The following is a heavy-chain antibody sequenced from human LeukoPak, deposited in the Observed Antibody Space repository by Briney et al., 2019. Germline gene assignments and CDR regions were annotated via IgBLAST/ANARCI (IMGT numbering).Heavy chain of an antibody. CDR2: IYRSGNT. CDR3: ARDPRWLTPDCNTTGCYVNWFDP. CDR1: GYSISSGFL. V-gene: IGHV4-38-2*02. Sequence: SETLSLTCAVSGYSISSGFLWGWIRQPPGKGLEWIGSIYRSGNTYYNPSLKSRITMSVDTSKNQFSLKLSPVTAADTAVYYCARDPRWLTPDCNTTGCYVNWFDPWGQGTLVTVSS. J-gene: IGHJ5*02. D-gene: IGHD2-2*01.